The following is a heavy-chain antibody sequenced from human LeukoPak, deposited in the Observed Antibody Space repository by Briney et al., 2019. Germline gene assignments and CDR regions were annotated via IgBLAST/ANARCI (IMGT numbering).Heavy chain of an antibody. J-gene: IGHJ4*02. D-gene: IGHD3-22*01. CDR1: GYIFTDYY. Sequence: ASVKVSCKASGYIFTDYYMHWVRQAPGQELGWMGRINPNSGNTGYAQKFQGRVTMTRNTSISTAYMELSSLRSEDTAVYYCARGWWYYDSSGYHAYYFDYWGQGTLVTVSS. V-gene: IGHV1/OR15-1*04. CDR3: ARGWWYYDSSGYHAYYFDY. CDR2: INPNSGNT.